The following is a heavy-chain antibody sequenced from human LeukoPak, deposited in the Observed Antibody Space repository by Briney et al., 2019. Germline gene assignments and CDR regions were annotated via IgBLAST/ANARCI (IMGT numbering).Heavy chain of an antibody. CDR2: IYSGGST. J-gene: IGHJ4*02. CDR3: ARGLYSGTYFNDY. Sequence: SETLSLTCTVSGGSISSGSYYWSWIRQPAGKGLERIGHIYSGGSTNYNPSLKSRVTMSVDTSKNQFSLKLSSVTAADTAVYYCARGLYSGTYFNDYWGQGTPVTVSS. V-gene: IGHV4-61*09. CDR1: GGSISSGSYY. D-gene: IGHD1-26*01.